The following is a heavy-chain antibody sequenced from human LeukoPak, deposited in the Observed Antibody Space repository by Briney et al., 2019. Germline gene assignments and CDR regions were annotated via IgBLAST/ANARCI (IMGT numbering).Heavy chain of an antibody. J-gene: IGHJ4*02. CDR1: GDSVSSTSYY. CDR3: ARLRDARWLLEY. V-gene: IGHV4-39*01. CDR2: NLYSVTS. Sequence: SETLSLTCSVSGDSVSSTSYYWGWICQSPGKGLEWIASNLYSVTSYYNPSFMSRITISVDTSNNQLSLRLTSVTAADTAVYYCARLRDARWLLEYWGQGTLVTVSS. D-gene: IGHD5-12*01.